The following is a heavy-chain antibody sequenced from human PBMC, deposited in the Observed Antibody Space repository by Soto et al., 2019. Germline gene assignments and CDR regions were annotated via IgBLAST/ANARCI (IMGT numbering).Heavy chain of an antibody. Sequence: PGGSLRLSCAASGFTFISYSMNWVLQAPGKGLEWVSSISSSSSYIYYADSVKGRFTISRDNAKNPLYLQMNSLRAEDTAVYYCATPPQEHLRSAFDIWGQGTMVTVSS. CDR1: GFTFISYS. V-gene: IGHV3-21*01. CDR2: ISSSSSYI. J-gene: IGHJ3*02. CDR3: ATPPQEHLRSAFDI.